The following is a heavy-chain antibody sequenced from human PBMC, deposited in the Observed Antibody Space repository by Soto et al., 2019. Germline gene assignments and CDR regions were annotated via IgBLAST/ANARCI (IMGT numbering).Heavy chain of an antibody. CDR3: ARDFWSGYYTWFDP. D-gene: IGHD3-3*01. CDR1: GGSVSSGSYY. Sequence: SETLSLTCTVSGGSVSSGSYYWSWIRQPPGKGLEWIGSIYYIGSTNYDPSLKSRVTISVDTSKNQFSLKLSSVTAADTAVYYCARDFWSGYYTWFDPWGQGTLVTVSS. CDR2: IYYIGST. J-gene: IGHJ5*02. V-gene: IGHV4-61*01.